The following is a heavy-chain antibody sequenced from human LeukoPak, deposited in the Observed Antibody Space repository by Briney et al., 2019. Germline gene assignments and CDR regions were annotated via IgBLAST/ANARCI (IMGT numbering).Heavy chain of an antibody. J-gene: IGHJ5*02. CDR2: IYYSGST. CDR1: GGSISSYY. Sequence: SETLSLTCTVSGGSISSYYWSWIRQPPGKGLEWIGYIYYSGSTNYNPSLKSRVTISVDTSKNQFSLKLSSVIAADTAVYYCARQIVVVPAAIFWFDPWGQGTLVTVSS. V-gene: IGHV4-59*01. D-gene: IGHD2-2*01. CDR3: ARQIVVVPAAIFWFDP.